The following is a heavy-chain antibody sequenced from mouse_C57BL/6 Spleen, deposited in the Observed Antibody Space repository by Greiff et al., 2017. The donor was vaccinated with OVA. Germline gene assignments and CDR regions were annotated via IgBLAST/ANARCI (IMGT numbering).Heavy chain of an antibody. CDR3: ARGGATVAALDY. CDR1: GYTFTSYW. CDR2: IDPSDSYT. D-gene: IGHD1-1*01. J-gene: IGHJ2*01. Sequence: QVQLQQPGAELVRPGTSVKLSCKASGYTFTSYWMHWVKQRPGQGLEWIGVIDPSDSYTNYNQKFQGKATLTVDTSSSTAYMQLSSLTSEDSAVYYCARGGATVAALDYWGQGTTLTVSS. V-gene: IGHV1-59*01.